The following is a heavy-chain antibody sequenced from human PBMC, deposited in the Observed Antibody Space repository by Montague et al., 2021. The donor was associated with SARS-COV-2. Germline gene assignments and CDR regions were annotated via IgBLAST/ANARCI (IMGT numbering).Heavy chain of an antibody. CDR3: ARVPLVGPTAGTSDY. CDR1: LHSIVSGDW. Sequence: SETLSLTCTVYLHSIVSGDWRSWVRQASGLGPPFIVEIHHRGGTNYNPSLRSRVTMSVDKSKNQFSLSLSSVTAADTAVYYCARVPLVGPTAGTSDYWGLGTLVAVSS. J-gene: IGHJ4*02. V-gene: IGHV4-4*02. CDR2: IHHRGGT. D-gene: IGHD1-1*01.